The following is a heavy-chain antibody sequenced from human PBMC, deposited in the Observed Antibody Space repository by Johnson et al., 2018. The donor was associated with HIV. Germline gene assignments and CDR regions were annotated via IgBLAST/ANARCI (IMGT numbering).Heavy chain of an antibody. CDR2: ISSSGSTI. CDR1: GFTFSDYY. D-gene: IGHD6-6*01. CDR3: ARDTSIAAARAFDN. J-gene: IGHJ3*02. Sequence: QVQLVESGGGLVKPGGSLRLSCAASGFTFSDYYMSWIRQAPGKGLEWVSNISSSGSTIYYADSVKGRFTISRDNAKNSLYLQMKSLRAEDTAVYYCARDTSIAAARAFDNWGQGTMVTVSS. V-gene: IGHV3-11*04.